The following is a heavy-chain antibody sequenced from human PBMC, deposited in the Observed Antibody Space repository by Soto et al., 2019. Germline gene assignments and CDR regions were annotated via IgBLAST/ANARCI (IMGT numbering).Heavy chain of an antibody. CDR3: ARDPRPGFISALPAGANWFDP. D-gene: IGHD3-10*01. CDR1: GGTFSSYA. Sequence: SVKVSCKASGGTFSSYAISWLRQASGQGLEWMGGIIPIFGTATYAQKFQGRVTITADESTSTAYMELSSLRSEDTAVYYCARDPRPGFISALPAGANWFDPWGQGTPVTVSS. CDR2: IIPIFGTA. J-gene: IGHJ5*01. V-gene: IGHV1-69*13.